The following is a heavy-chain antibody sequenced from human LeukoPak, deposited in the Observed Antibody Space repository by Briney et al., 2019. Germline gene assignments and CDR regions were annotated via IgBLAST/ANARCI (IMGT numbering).Heavy chain of an antibody. D-gene: IGHD2-15*01. CDR2: ISYSGNT. V-gene: IGHV4-39*01. Sequence: SETLSLTCTVSGGSIISSDYHWGWVRQPPGKGLEWIGTISYSGNTDYNPSLRSRVTISVDTSNNQFSLRLGSVTAAGTAVYHCARHCCSGPAKRVFDIWGQGTMVTVSS. CDR1: GGSIISSDYH. CDR3: ARHCCSGPAKRVFDI. J-gene: IGHJ3*02.